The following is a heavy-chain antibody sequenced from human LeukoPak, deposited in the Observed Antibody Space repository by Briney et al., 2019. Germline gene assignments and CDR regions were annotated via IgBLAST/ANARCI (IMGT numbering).Heavy chain of an antibody. V-gene: IGHV1-18*01. Sequence: ASVKVSCKASGYTFTSYGISWVRQAPGQGLEWMGWISAYNGNTNYAQKLQGRVTMTTDTSTSTAYMELRSLRSDDTAVYYCARVSDRAPEDCSSTSCPSRGNWFGPWGQGTLVTVSS. D-gene: IGHD2-2*01. CDR2: ISAYNGNT. CDR1: GYTFTSYG. CDR3: ARVSDRAPEDCSSTSCPSRGNWFGP. J-gene: IGHJ5*02.